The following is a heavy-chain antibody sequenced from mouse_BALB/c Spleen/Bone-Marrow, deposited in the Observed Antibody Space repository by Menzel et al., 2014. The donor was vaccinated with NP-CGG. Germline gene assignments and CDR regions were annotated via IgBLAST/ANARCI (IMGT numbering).Heavy chain of an antibody. V-gene: IGHV1S34*01. CDR3: ARSEGIYYYGSSYAMDY. J-gene: IGHJ4*01. Sequence: LVKTGASVKISCKASDYSFTDDYMHWVKQTHGKSLEWIGYISCYNGATSYNQKLKGKATFTVDTSSSTAYMQFSSLTSEDSAVYYCARSEGIYYYGSSYAMDYWGQGTSVTVSS. CDR2: ISCYNGAT. D-gene: IGHD1-1*01. CDR1: DYSFTDDY.